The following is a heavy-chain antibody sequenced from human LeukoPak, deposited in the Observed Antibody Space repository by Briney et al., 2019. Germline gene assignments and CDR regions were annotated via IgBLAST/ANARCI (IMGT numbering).Heavy chain of an antibody. Sequence: SETLSLTCTVSGGSISSSSYYWSWIRQPPGKGLEWIGYIYYSGSTNYHPSLKSRVTISVDTSKNQFSLKLSSVTAADTAVYYCARTSEGYCRGGSCWDYYYYMDVWGKGTTVTVSS. CDR1: GGSISSSSYY. J-gene: IGHJ6*03. V-gene: IGHV4-61*01. CDR3: ARTSEGYCRGGSCWDYYYYMDV. D-gene: IGHD2-15*01. CDR2: IYYSGST.